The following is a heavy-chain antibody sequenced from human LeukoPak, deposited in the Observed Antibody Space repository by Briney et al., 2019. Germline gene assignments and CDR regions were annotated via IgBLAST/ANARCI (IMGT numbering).Heavy chain of an antibody. V-gene: IGHV5-51*01. CDR1: GYSFTSYW. Sequence: GESLKISCKGSGYSFTSYWIGWVRQMPGKGLERMGIIYPGDSDTRYSPSFQGQVTISADKSISTAYLQWSSLKASDTAMYYCARLECSSTSCYFGNWFDPWGQGTLVTVSS. CDR2: IYPGDSDT. J-gene: IGHJ5*02. CDR3: ARLECSSTSCYFGNWFDP. D-gene: IGHD2-2*01.